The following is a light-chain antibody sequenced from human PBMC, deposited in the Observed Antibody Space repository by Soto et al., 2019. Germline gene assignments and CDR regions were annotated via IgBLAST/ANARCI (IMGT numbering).Light chain of an antibody. V-gene: IGLV2-14*01. Sequence: QSALTQPASVSGSPGQSITISCTGSSADVGSYKFVSWYQRHPGKAPELILYEVNSRPSGVSSRFSGSKSGNTASLTTSALRSDDEADYYCSSYTSNTAPYIFGTGTKVTVL. CDR2: EVN. CDR1: SADVGSYKF. CDR3: SSYTSNTAPYI. J-gene: IGLJ1*01.